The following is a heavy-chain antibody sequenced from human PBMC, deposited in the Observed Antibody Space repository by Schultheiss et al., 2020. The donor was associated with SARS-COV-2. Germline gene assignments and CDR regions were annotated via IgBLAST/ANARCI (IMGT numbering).Heavy chain of an antibody. J-gene: IGHJ4*02. CDR1: GFTFSSYG. V-gene: IGHV3-30*18. CDR2: ILYDGSIQ. Sequence: GGSLRLSCAASGFTFSSYGMHWVRQAPGKGLEWVALILYDGSIQSYADSVKGRFTISKDNSRNTLYLQMNSLRAEDTAVYYCAKDDTSGYYYVDYLGQGTLVTVSS. CDR3: AKDDTSGYYYVDY. D-gene: IGHD3-22*01.